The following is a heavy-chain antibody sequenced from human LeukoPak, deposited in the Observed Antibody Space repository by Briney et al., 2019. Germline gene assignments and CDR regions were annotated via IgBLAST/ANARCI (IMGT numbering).Heavy chain of an antibody. J-gene: IGHJ4*02. CDR1: GFTFSRSW. CDR3: AAWTDRGYSY. CDR2: INPDGDGM. D-gene: IGHD5-12*01. Sequence: GGPLRLSCTASGFTFSRSWMNWIRQAPGKGLEWVANINPDGDGMRFVDSVKGRFTMSRDNAQSSLHLQMNSLRVEDTAFYYCAAWTDRGYSYWGQGVLVTVSS. V-gene: IGHV3-7*01.